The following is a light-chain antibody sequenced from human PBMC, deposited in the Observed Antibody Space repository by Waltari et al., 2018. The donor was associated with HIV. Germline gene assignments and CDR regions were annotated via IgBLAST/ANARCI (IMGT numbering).Light chain of an antibody. CDR1: SSNIGAGYD. CDR3: QSYDRTLSVI. CDR2: GNN. J-gene: IGLJ2*01. V-gene: IGLV1-40*01. Sequence: QSVLTQPPSVSGAPGQRVPISCTGSSSNIGAGYDVHWYQQLPGTAPKLLIYGNNNRPSGVPDRFSGSKSGTSASLAITGLQAEDEADYYCQSYDRTLSVIFGGGTKLTVL.